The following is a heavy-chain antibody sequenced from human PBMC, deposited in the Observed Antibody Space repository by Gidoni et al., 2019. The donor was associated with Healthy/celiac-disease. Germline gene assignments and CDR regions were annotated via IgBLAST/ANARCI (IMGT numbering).Heavy chain of an antibody. D-gene: IGHD3-10*01. J-gene: IGHJ6*02. V-gene: IGHV3-15*01. CDR1: GLTFINDW. CDR2: IKSKTDGGTT. CDR3: TTDGLLWFGYYGMDV. Sequence: EVQLVESGGGLVKPGGDLRLSGSASGLTFINDWMSWVRQAPGKGLEWVGRIKSKTDGGTTDYAAPVKGRFTISRDDSKNTLYLQMNSLKTEDTAVYYCTTDGLLWFGYYGMDVWGQGTTVTVSS.